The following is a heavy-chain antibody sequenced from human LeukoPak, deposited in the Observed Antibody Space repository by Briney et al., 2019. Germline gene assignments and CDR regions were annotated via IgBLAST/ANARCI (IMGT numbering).Heavy chain of an antibody. Sequence: PSETLSLTCVVPGDSIRGVHYWGWIRQPPGKGLEWIGSLRHSANTYYTPSLQSRVTMSMDTSENQFSLKLSSVTAADTATYYCARMSIAVASIVQLNWFDPWGQGTLVTVSS. CDR1: GDSIRGVHY. J-gene: IGHJ5*02. CDR3: ARMSIAVASIVQLNWFDP. CDR2: LRHSANT. D-gene: IGHD6-19*01. V-gene: IGHV4-38-2*01.